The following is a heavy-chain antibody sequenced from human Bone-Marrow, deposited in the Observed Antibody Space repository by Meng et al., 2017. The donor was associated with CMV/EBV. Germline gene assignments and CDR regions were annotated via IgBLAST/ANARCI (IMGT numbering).Heavy chain of an antibody. CDR2: IYYSGST. Sequence: SETLSLTCAVYGGSFSGYYWSWIRQPPGKGLEWVGSIYYSGSTYYNPSLKSRVTISIDTSKNQFSLNLNSVTAADTAVYFCANLRLGDWGQGTLVTVSS. J-gene: IGHJ4*02. D-gene: IGHD3-16*01. CDR3: ANLRLGD. CDR1: GGSFSGYY. V-gene: IGHV4-34*01.